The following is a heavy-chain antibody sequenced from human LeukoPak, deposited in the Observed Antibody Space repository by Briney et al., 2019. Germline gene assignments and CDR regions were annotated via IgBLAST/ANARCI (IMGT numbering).Heavy chain of an antibody. CDR2: IKSDGRT. CDR1: GFTFSNYW. D-gene: IGHD3-22*01. V-gene: IGHV3-74*01. CDR3: ARGPSEIGGYYPEYFRH. Sequence: GGSLRLSCAAAGFTFSNYWMRWVRQAPGKGLVWVSRIKSDGRTNYADSVKGRFTISRDNAKNTVSLQMNSLRAEDTGVYYCARGPSEIGGYYPEYFRHWGQGTLVTVSS. J-gene: IGHJ1*01.